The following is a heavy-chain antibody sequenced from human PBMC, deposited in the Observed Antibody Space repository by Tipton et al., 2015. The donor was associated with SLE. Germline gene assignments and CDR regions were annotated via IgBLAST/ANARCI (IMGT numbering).Heavy chain of an antibody. V-gene: IGHV3-7*03. CDR3: VKDTYLLVGGTPFDS. Sequence: GSLRLSCAASGFTFSSYWMSWVRQAPGKGLEWVANIKQDGSEKYYVDSVKGRFTISRDNAKNSLFLEMNNLRAEDTALYYCVKDTYLLVGGTPFDSWGQGTLVTVSS. D-gene: IGHD1-26*01. CDR2: IKQDGSEK. CDR1: GFTFSSYW. J-gene: IGHJ4*02.